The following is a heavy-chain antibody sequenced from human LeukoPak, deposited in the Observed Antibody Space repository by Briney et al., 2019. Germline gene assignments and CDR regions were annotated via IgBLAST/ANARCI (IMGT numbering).Heavy chain of an antibody. J-gene: IGHJ4*02. CDR2: INHSGNS. CDR3: ARGSDYGANLIDY. V-gene: IGHV4-34*01. CDR1: GGSFSDYY. Sequence: PSETLSLTCAVYGGSFSDYYWSWIRQPSGKGLEWIGEINHSGNSNYNPSLKSRVTISVDTSKNQFSLKLSSVTAADTAVYYCARGSDYGANLIDYWGQGTLVTVSS. D-gene: IGHD4-23*01.